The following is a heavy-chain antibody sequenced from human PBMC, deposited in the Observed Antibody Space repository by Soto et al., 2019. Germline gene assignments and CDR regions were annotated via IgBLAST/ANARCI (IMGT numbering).Heavy chain of an antibody. J-gene: IGHJ4*02. V-gene: IGHV4-4*07. CDR2: TDNSGST. D-gene: IGHD3-3*01. CDR3: ARGGQDFWSGPFDY. Sequence: PSETLSLTCTVSGGSISNYFCNWIRQPAGKGLEWIGRTDNSGSTNYNPSLKSRITMSADTSRNQFSLKLNSVTAADTAVYYCARGGQDFWSGPFDYWGQGARVTVSS. CDR1: GGSISNYF.